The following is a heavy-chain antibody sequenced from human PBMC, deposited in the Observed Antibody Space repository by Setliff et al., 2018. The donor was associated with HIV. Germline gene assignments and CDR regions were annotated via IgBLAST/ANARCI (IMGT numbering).Heavy chain of an antibody. D-gene: IGHD3-10*01. J-gene: IGHJ4*02. CDR1: GVDFSSYW. CDR2: INQGGREK. Sequence: GGSLRLSCAASGVDFSSYWMAWVRQSQGKGLEWVANINQGGREKDYVDHVKGRFTISRDNAKNSLYLQMNSLRAEDTAFYYCVRGAFGESDYWGRGTLVTVSS. CDR3: VRGAFGESDY. V-gene: IGHV3-7*03.